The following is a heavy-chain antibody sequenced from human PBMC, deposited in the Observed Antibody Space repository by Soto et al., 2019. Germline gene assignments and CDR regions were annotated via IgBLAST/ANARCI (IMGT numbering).Heavy chain of an antibody. J-gene: IGHJ4*02. D-gene: IGHD3-10*01. Sequence: QVQLVQSGAEVRKPGASVKVSCKASGYTFTNFHFNWVRQATGQGLEWIGWMNPYSGDTGYAQNFQGRVTMTRHPSINTAYMEMPSLTSDDTAVYYCARGSPGPVDHWGQGTPVTVSS. CDR1: GYTFTNFH. CDR3: ARGSPGPVDH. CDR2: MNPYSGDT. V-gene: IGHV1-8*02.